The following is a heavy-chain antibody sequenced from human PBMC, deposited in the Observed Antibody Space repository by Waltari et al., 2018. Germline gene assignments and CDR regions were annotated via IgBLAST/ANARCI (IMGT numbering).Heavy chain of an antibody. V-gene: IGHV3-21*01. Sequence: EVQLVESGGGLVKPGGSLRLSCAASGFTFSSYSMTWVRQAPGKGLEWVSSISSSSSYIYYADSVKGRFTISRDNAKNSLYLQMNSLRAEDTAVYYCARAAAAGTGYWGQGTLVTVSS. CDR3: ARAAAAGTGY. CDR2: ISSSSSYI. J-gene: IGHJ4*02. CDR1: GFTFSSYS. D-gene: IGHD6-13*01.